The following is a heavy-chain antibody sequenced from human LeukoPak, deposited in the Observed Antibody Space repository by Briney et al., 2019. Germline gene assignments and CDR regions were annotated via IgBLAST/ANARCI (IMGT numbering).Heavy chain of an antibody. J-gene: IGHJ4*02. CDR2: VFDSGNT. D-gene: IGHD6-19*01. V-gene: IGHV4-4*07. CDR3: AREGQWLGEMDF. CDR1: RGSIQSHF. Sequence: SETLSLTCTVSRGSIQSHFWSWVRQPAGKGLEWIGRVFDSGNTDYNPSLNGRVTLSVDTSKNEFSLTLTSVTAADTAVYYCAREGQWLGEMDFWGPGILVTVSS.